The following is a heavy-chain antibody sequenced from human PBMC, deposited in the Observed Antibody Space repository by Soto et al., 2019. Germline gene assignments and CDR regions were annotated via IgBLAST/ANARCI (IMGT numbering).Heavy chain of an antibody. CDR1: GYSFTRYY. CDR3: ASSLKGYYYYYSGMDV. Sequence: ASVELSCKASGYSFTRYYRRWARQAPGQGLEWMGIINPSGGTTSYAQKFQGRVTMTRDKSTSTAYMELSSLRSEDTAVYYCASSLKGYYYYYSGMDVWGQGTTVTVSS. CDR2: INPSGGTT. V-gene: IGHV1-46*01. J-gene: IGHJ6*02.